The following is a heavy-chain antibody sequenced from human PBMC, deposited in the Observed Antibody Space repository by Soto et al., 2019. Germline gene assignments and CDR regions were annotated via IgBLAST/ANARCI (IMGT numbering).Heavy chain of an antibody. CDR1: GAYVSDFS. CDR2: ITVNGIT. D-gene: IGHD1-7*01. J-gene: IGHJ1*01. V-gene: IGHV4-4*07. Sequence: QVQQLESGPGLVKPWDTLSLTCTVSGAYVSDFSWSWIRQPAGKGLEWIGRITVNGITQYTPSFRGRAPMPMDTARNQFSLNLQSATAADTALYYCARESGENWTYEAHWGQGTLVTVSS. CDR3: ARESGENWTYEAH.